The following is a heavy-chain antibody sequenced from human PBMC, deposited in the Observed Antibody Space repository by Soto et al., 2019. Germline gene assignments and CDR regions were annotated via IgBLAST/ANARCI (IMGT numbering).Heavy chain of an antibody. J-gene: IGHJ3*02. V-gene: IGHV1-46*01. Sequence: GASVKVSCKASAHTFINYYVHWVRQAPGQGLEYMGMINPSGGRTTYAQKFQGRVTMTRDTSTTTVYMDLSSLRSDDTAMYYCAREDSANGGAFDIWGQGTMVTVSS. CDR2: INPSGGRT. CDR3: AREDSANGGAFDI. CDR1: AHTFINYY.